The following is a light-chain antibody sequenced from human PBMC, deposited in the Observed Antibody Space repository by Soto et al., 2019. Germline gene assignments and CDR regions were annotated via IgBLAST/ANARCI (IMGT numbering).Light chain of an antibody. V-gene: IGKV3-11*01. CDR2: AAS. J-gene: IGKJ5*01. CDR3: QQHSNWPIT. Sequence: EIVLTQSPAPLSLSPGEVAPLSCRATRSVSSYLAWYQKKAGQHPRLLIYAASSRPTDTPARFSGSASGTDFHLTISRLEAEDFALYDCQQHSNWPITVGQGTQGEIK. CDR1: RSVSSY.